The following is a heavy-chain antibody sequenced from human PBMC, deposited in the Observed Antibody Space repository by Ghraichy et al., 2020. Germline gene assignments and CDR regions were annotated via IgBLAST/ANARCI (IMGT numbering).Heavy chain of an antibody. V-gene: IGHV6-1*01. D-gene: IGHD3-22*01. CDR2: THYRSKWYN. CDR1: GDSVSSNSAA. Sequence: SQTLSLTCAISGDSVSSNSAAWNWIRQSPSRGLEWLGRTHYRSKWYNDYAVSVKSRITINPDTSRNQFSLQLNSVTPEDTAVYYCARERPPYDSSGFEGLDDAFDIWGQGTMVTVSS. CDR3: ARERPPYDSSGFEGLDDAFDI. J-gene: IGHJ3*02.